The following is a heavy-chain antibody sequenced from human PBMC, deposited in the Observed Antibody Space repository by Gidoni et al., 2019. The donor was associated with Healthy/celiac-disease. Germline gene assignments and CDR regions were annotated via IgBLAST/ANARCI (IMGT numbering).Heavy chain of an antibody. Sequence: QVQLVESGGGVVQPGRSLRLSCAAAGFTFSSYGMHWVRQAPGKGLEWVAVIWYDGSNKYYADSVKGRFTISRDNSKNTLYLQMNSLRAEDTAVYYCARDPLYDFWSGYSYGMDVWGQGTTVTVSS. CDR2: IWYDGSNK. CDR1: GFTFSSYG. J-gene: IGHJ6*02. CDR3: ARDPLYDFWSGYSYGMDV. D-gene: IGHD3-3*01. V-gene: IGHV3-33*01.